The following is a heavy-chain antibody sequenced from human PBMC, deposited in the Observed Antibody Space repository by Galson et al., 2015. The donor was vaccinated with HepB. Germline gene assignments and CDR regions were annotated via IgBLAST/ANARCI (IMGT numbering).Heavy chain of an antibody. CDR1: GFTFSGSA. Sequence: SLRLSCAASGFTFSGSAIHWVRQASGKGPEWVGRISSKGNDYATSYVESLKGRFTISRDDSRHMAYLHMKSLKTEDTAVYYCTRMGDFSGYSSKWGQGTLVTVSS. D-gene: IGHD5-12*01. V-gene: IGHV3-73*01. CDR2: ISSKGNDYAT. CDR3: TRMGDFSGYSSK. J-gene: IGHJ4*02.